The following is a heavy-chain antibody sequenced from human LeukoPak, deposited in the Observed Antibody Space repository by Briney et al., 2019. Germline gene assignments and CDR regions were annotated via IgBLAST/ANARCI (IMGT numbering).Heavy chain of an antibody. J-gene: IGHJ6*02. CDR2: ISSSSYI. V-gene: IGHV3-21*01. Sequence: GGSLRLSCAASGFTFSSYSMNWVRQAPGKGLEWVSSISSSSYIYYADSVKGRFTISRDNAKNSLYRQMNSLRAEDTAVYYCARAPSYGMDVWGQGTTVTVSS. CDR1: GFTFSSYS. CDR3: ARAPSYGMDV.